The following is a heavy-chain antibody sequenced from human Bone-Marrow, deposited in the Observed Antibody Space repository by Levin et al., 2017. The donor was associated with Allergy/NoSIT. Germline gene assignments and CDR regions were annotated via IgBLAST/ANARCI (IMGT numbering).Heavy chain of an antibody. CDR1: GYTFTGYY. J-gene: IGHJ4*02. CDR3: ARGPMTTVTTGYFDY. Sequence: ASVKVSCKASGYTFTGYYMHWVRQAPGQGLEWMGWINPNSGGTNYAQKFQGRVTMTRDTSISTAYMELSRLRSDDTAVYYCARGPMTTVTTGYFDYWGQGTLVTVSS. D-gene: IGHD4-17*01. CDR2: INPNSGGT. V-gene: IGHV1-2*02.